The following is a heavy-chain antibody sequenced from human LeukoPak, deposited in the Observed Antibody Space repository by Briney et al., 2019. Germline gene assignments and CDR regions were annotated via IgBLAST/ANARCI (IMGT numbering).Heavy chain of an antibody. Sequence: ASVTVSFTASGYTFTIYGISWVRPAPGQGLEWMGWISAYNGNTNYAQKLQGRVTMTTDTSTSTAYMELRSLRSDDTAVYYCARDRDDSSGYYEDYWGQGTLVTVSS. CDR3: ARDRDDSSGYYEDY. J-gene: IGHJ4*02. V-gene: IGHV1-18*01. D-gene: IGHD3-22*01. CDR2: ISAYNGNT. CDR1: GYTFTIYG.